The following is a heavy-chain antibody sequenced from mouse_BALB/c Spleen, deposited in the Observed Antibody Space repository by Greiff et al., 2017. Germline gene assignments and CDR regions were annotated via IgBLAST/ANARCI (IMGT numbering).Heavy chain of an antibody. CDR2: ISSGGST. J-gene: IGHJ3*01. D-gene: IGHD2-1*01. V-gene: IGHV5-6-5*01. CDR1: GFTFSSYA. Sequence: EVHLVESGGGLVKPGGSLKLSCAASGFTFSSYAMSWVRQTPEKRLEWVASISSGGSTYYPDSVKGRFTISRDNARNILYLQMSSLRSEDTAMYYCARQYGNFAWFAYWGQGTLVTVSA. CDR3: ARQYGNFAWFAY.